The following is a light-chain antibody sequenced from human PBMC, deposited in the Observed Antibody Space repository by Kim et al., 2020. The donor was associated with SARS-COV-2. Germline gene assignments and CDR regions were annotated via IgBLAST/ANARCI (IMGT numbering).Light chain of an antibody. CDR1: HIGRKR. CDR3: QVWDSSSDHYV. CDR2: YDT. V-gene: IGLV3-21*04. J-gene: IGLJ1*01. Sequence: SYELTQPPSVSVAPGKTARITCGGDHIGRKRVHWYQQKPGQAPVVVIYYDTDRPSGIPERYSGSNSGNTATLTISRVEAGDEADYYCQVWDSSSDHYVYGTGTKDTVL.